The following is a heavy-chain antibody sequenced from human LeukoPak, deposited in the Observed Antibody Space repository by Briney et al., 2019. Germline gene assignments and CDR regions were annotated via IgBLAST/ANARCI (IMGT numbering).Heavy chain of an antibody. V-gene: IGHV1-18*04. CDR2: ITAYNDNT. CDR1: GYTFTGYY. J-gene: IGHJ4*02. Sequence: GASVKVSCKASGYTFTGYYMHWVRQAPGQGLEWMGWITAYNDNTNYAQKLQGRVTMTTDTSTSTAYMGLRSLRSDDTAVYYCARALLWFGEPSHIDYWGQGTLVTASS. CDR3: ARALLWFGEPSHIDY. D-gene: IGHD3-10*01.